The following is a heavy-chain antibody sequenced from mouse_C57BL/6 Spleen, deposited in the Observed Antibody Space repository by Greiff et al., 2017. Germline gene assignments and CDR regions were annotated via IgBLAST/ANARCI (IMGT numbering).Heavy chain of an antibody. CDR3: AYWTYYRKFSWFAY. J-gene: IGHJ3*01. CDR2: INPNNGGT. Sequence: EVKLQQSGPELVKPGASVKISCKASGYTFTDYYMDWVKQSHGKSLEWIGDINPNNGGTIYNQKFKGKATLTVDKSSSTAYMELRSLTSEDTAVYSCAYWTYYRKFSWFAYWGQGTLVTVSA. CDR1: GYTFTDYY. V-gene: IGHV1-18*01. D-gene: IGHD2-10*01.